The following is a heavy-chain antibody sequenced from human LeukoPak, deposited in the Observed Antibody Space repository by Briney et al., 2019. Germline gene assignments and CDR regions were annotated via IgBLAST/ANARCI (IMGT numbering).Heavy chain of an antibody. CDR3: ARVFVVVPAAIFYYYYYGMDV. Sequence: PSETLSLTCTVSGXPLSRGGDYWTWIRQHPGTGLEWIGNTYYGGSTYYNPSLKSRGTISVDTSKNQFSLKLTSVTAADTAVYYCARVFVVVPAAIFYYYYYGMDVWGQGTTVTVSS. CDR2: TYYGGST. V-gene: IGHV4-31*03. J-gene: IGHJ6*02. D-gene: IGHD2-2*02. CDR1: GXPLSRGGDY.